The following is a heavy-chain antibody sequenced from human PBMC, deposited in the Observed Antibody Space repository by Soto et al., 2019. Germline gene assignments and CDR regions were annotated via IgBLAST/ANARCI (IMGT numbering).Heavy chain of an antibody. CDR2: INPNSGGT. CDR1: GYTITGYY. Sequence: ASVKVSCKASGYTITGYYMHWVRQAPGQGLEWMGWINPNSGGTNYAQKFQGWVTMTRDTSISTAYMELSRLRSDDTAVYYCARAYSGSYLLGVPYFDYWGQGTLVTVSS. V-gene: IGHV1-2*04. CDR3: ARAYSGSYLLGVPYFDY. J-gene: IGHJ4*02. D-gene: IGHD1-26*01.